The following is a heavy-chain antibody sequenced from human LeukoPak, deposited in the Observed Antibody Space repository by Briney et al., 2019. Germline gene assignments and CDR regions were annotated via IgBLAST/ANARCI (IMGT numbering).Heavy chain of an antibody. V-gene: IGHV1-18*01. J-gene: IGHJ3*02. CDR1: GYTFTSYG. CDR2: ISAYNGNT. D-gene: IGHD6-13*01. CDR3: ARNVVPLAAAVSGTTYDAFDI. Sequence: GASVKVSCKASGYTFTSYGISWVRQAPGQGLEWMGWISAYNGNTNYAQKLQGRVTMTTDTSTSTAYMELRSLRSDDTAVYYCARNVVPLAAAVSGTTYDAFDIWGQGTMVTVSS.